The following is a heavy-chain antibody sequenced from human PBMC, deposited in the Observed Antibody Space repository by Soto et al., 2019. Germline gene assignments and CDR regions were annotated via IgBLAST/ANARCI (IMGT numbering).Heavy chain of an antibody. D-gene: IGHD4-17*01. Sequence: EVQLVESGGGLVKPGGSLRLSCAASGFTFSSYSMNWVRQAPGKGLEWVSSIRGSSSYIYYADSVKGRFIISRANADNPLYLQMTSLGAEDTAVYYCARGDDYGDHEDYYYYGMDVWGQGTPVTVSS. J-gene: IGHJ6*02. CDR1: GFTFSSYS. CDR2: IRGSSSYI. CDR3: ARGDDYGDHEDYYYYGMDV. V-gene: IGHV3-21*01.